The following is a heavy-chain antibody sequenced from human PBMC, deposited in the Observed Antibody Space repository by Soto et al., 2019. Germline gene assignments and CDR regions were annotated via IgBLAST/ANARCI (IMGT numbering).Heavy chain of an antibody. D-gene: IGHD1-1*01. J-gene: IGHJ4*02. CDR1: GYAFTTYG. V-gene: IGHV1-18*01. Sequence: QVHLVQSGAEVKKPGASVKVSCQASGYAFTTYGITWVRQAPGQGLEWMGWISAHNGNTNYAQKLQGRVTVTRDTSTSTAYMELRSLISDYTAVYYCARGRYAAYSGQGALVTVSS. CDR2: ISAHNGNT. CDR3: ARGRYAAY.